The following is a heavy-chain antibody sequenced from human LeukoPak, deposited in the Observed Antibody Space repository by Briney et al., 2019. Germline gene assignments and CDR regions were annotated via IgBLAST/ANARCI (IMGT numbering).Heavy chain of an antibody. CDR1: GFTFSSYE. CDR2: IKQDGSEK. Sequence: PGGSLRPSCAASGFTFSSYEMNWVRQAPGKGLEWVANIKQDGSEKYYVDSVKGRFTISRDNAKNSLYLQMNSLRAEDTAVYYCARDGVPAANDYWGQGTLVTVSS. V-gene: IGHV3-7*01. CDR3: ARDGVPAANDY. J-gene: IGHJ4*02. D-gene: IGHD6-13*01.